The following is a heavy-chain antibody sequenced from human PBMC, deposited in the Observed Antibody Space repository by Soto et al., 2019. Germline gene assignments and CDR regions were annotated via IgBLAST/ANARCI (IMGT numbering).Heavy chain of an antibody. V-gene: IGHV4-34*01. D-gene: IGHD3-3*01. CDR2: VNLSGST. CDR1: GGSFSGYS. J-gene: IGHJ4*02. Sequence: QVQLQQWGAGLLKPSETLSLTCGVYGGSFSGYSCSWIRQPPGKGLEWIGEVNLSGSTNYNPSLKSRVTVSLDMSKNQFSLKLRSVTAADTAVYYCARGLYYDPLGHWGQGTLVTVSS. CDR3: ARGLYYDPLGH.